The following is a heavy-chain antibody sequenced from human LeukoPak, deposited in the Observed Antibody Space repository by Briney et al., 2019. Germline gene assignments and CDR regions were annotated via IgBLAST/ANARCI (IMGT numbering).Heavy chain of an antibody. CDR1: GFTFDDYA. V-gene: IGHV3-9*01. CDR2: ISWNSGSI. Sequence: GGSLRLSCAASGFTFDDYAMHWVRQAPGKGLEWVSGISWNSGSIGYADSVKGRFTISRDNAKNSLYLQMNSLRAEDTALYYCAKDGGRDGYNYNWFDPWGQGTLVTVSS. CDR3: AKDGGRDGYNYNWFDP. J-gene: IGHJ5*02. D-gene: IGHD5-24*01.